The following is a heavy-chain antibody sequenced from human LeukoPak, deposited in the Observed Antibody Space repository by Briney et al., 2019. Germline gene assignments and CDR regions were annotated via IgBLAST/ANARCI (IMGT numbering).Heavy chain of an antibody. Sequence: SQTLSLTCTVSGGSISSGGHYWSWIRQHPGKGLEWIGYIYYSGSTYYNPSLKSRVTTSVDTSKNQFSLKLSSVTAADTAVYYCARGDRIAARPNWFDPWGQGTLVTVSS. CDR1: GGSISSGGHY. CDR3: ARGDRIAARPNWFDP. J-gene: IGHJ5*02. D-gene: IGHD6-6*01. CDR2: IYYSGST. V-gene: IGHV4-31*03.